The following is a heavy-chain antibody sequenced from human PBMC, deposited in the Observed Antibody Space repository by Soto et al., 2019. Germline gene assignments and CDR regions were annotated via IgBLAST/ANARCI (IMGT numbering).Heavy chain of an antibody. CDR3: ARDGAAMAIYGMDV. CDR1: GGSISSSNW. D-gene: IGHD5-18*01. Sequence: SETLSLTCAVSGGSISSSNWWSWVRQPPGKGLEWIGEIYHSGSTNYNPSLKSRVTISVDKSKNQFSLKLSSVTAADTAVYYCARDGAAMAIYGMDVSRQGTTVTVSS. J-gene: IGHJ6*02. CDR2: IYHSGST. V-gene: IGHV4-4*02.